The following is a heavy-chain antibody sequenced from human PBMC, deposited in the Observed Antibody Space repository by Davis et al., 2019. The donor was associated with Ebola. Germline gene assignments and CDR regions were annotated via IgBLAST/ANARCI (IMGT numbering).Heavy chain of an antibody. V-gene: IGHV4-34*01. J-gene: IGHJ5*02. D-gene: IGHD4-17*01. Sequence: GSLRLSSSISVGSFSGHSWSWIRQPPGGGLEWIGEVTPGGHTNYNPSLEGRITISLDPSKNQVSLMIASVTAGDTAVYYCARTALTSVSDLGLGYNYFDPWGQGTLVTVSS. CDR3: ARTALTSVSDLGLGYNYFDP. CDR1: VGSFSGHS. CDR2: VTPGGHT.